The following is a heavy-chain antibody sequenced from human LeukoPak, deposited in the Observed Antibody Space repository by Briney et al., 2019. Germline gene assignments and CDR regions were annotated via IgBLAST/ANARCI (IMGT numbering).Heavy chain of an antibody. V-gene: IGHV1-2*02. D-gene: IGHD1-26*01. CDR1: GYTFTAYN. CDR3: ARGLGYYDASAFNH. CDR2: INPNSGAT. Sequence: ASVKVSCTASGYTFTAYNIHWLRQAPGQGLEWVGLINPNSGATNQNENLQGRVTMARDTSIATAYLELTGLRSDDTAVYYCARGLGYYDASAFNHWGRGTLVTVSS. J-gene: IGHJ4*02.